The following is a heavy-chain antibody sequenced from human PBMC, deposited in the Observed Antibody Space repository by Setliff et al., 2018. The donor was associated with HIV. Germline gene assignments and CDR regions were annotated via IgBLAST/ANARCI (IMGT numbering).Heavy chain of an antibody. Sequence: KTSETLSLTCTVSGASITSHYWSWIRQSPGRELEWIGYIYSTGSTNYNPSLQSRVTISMVASRNQFSLKVTSVTAADTAVYYCARDRGRGYDYPIQGYFDYWGQGTLVTVSS. V-gene: IGHV4-59*11. CDR3: ARDRGRGYDYPIQGYFDY. D-gene: IGHD5-12*01. CDR1: GASITSHY. CDR2: IYSTGST. J-gene: IGHJ4*02.